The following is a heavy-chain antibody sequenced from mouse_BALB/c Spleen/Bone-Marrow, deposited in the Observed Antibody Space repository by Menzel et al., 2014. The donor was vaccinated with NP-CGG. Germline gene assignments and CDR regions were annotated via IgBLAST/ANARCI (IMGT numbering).Heavy chain of an antibody. J-gene: IGHJ3*01. D-gene: IGHD4-1*01. V-gene: IGHV1S81*02. CDR2: INPSNGGP. CDR3: TRARPGGFAY. Sequence: QVQLQQPGAELVKPGASVKLSCKASGYTFTNYYMYWVKQRPGQGLEWIGEINPSNGGPNFNEKFKSKATLTVDKSSSTAYMQLSSLTSEDSAVYYCTRARPGGFAYWGQGTLVTVPA. CDR1: GYTFTNYY.